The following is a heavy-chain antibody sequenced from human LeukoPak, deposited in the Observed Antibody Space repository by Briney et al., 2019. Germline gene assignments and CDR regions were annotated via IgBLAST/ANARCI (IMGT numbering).Heavy chain of an antibody. J-gene: IGHJ4*02. CDR2: IRYDGSNK. Sequence: PGGSLRLSCAASGFTFSSYGMYWVRQAPGKGLEWMAFIRYDGSNKYYADSVKGRFTISRDNSKNMLYLQIKSLGAEDTAIYYCAKLDGSGAGSSRPPIDYWGQGSLVTVSS. CDR1: GFTFSSYG. V-gene: IGHV3-30*02. CDR3: AKLDGSGAGSSRPPIDY. D-gene: IGHD3-10*01.